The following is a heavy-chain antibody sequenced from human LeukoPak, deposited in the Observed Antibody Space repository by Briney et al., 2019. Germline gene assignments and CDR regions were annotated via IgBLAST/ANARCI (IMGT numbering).Heavy chain of an antibody. Sequence: SKTLSLTCAVSGGSISSGGYSWSWIRQPPGKGLEWIGYIYHSGSTYYNPSLKSRVTISVDRSKNQFSLKLSSVTAADTAVYYCARYNYDYYYGMDVWGQGTTVTVSS. D-gene: IGHD1-1*01. V-gene: IGHV4-30-2*01. J-gene: IGHJ6*02. CDR3: ARYNYDYYYGMDV. CDR1: GGSISSGGYS. CDR2: IYHSGST.